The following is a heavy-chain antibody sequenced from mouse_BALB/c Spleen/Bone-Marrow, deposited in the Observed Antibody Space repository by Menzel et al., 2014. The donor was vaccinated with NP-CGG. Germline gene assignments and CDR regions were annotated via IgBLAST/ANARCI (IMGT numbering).Heavy chain of an antibody. V-gene: IGHV4-1*02. CDR2: INPESNTI. D-gene: IGHD2-3*01. Sequence: VQLKESGGGLVQPGGSLKLSYAASGFDFSRYWMSWVRQAPGKGLQWIGEINPESNTINYTPSLKDKFIISRDNAKNTLYLQMSKVRSEDTALYCCARLGYYGWFAYWGQGTLVTVSA. CDR1: GFDFSRYW. J-gene: IGHJ3*01. CDR3: ARLGYYGWFAY.